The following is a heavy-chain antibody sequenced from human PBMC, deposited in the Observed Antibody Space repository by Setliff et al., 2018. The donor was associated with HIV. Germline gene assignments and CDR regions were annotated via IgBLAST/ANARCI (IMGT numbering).Heavy chain of an antibody. V-gene: IGHV4-38-2*01. CDR3: ARGGPTVAFGLDV. D-gene: IGHD4-17*01. Sequence: GSLRLSCAASGFSFASAWMNWVRRAPGKGLEWIGSIYHHGTTYYYPSLKGRVTISLDTSNNQFSLNLNSVTAADTAVYYCARGGPTVAFGLDVWGQGTTVTVSS. J-gene: IGHJ6*02. CDR1: GFSFASA. CDR2: IYHHGTT.